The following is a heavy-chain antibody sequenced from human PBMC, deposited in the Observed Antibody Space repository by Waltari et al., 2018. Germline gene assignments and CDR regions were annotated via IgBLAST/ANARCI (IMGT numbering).Heavy chain of an antibody. CDR2: IYYSGST. J-gene: IGHJ4*02. V-gene: IGHV4-31*03. D-gene: IGHD2-21*01. Sequence: QVQLQESGPGLVKPSQTLSLTCTVSGGSISSGGYYWSWIRQHPGKGLEWIGYIYYSGSTYYNPSLKSRVTISVDTSKNQFSLKLSAVTAADTAVYYCAREGGWGGDGREDYFDYWGQGTLVTVSS. CDR1: GGSISSGGYY. CDR3: AREGGWGGDGREDYFDY.